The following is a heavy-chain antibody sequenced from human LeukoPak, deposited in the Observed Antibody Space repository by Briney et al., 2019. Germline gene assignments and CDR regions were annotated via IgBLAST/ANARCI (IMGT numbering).Heavy chain of an antibody. D-gene: IGHD1-14*01. CDR2: ISGSGGST. V-gene: IGHV3-23*01. CDR1: GFTFSSYA. CDR3: ARLNRMSDAFDI. J-gene: IGHJ3*02. Sequence: PGGSLRLSCAASGFTFSSYAMSWVRQAPGKGLEWVSAISGSGGSTYYADSVKGRFTISRDNSKNTLYLQMNSLRAEDTAVYYCARLNRMSDAFDIWGQGTMVTVSS.